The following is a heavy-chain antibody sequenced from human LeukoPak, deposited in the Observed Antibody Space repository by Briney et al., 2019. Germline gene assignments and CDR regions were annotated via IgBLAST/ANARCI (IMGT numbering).Heavy chain of an antibody. V-gene: IGHV4-59*08. CDR2: IYYSGNT. Sequence: PSETLSLTCTVSGVSISGDHWNWIRQPPGKGLEWIGYIYYSGNTNYNPSLKSRVTISIDTSKNQFSLKLTSVTAADTAVYYCARRNDFAIWGQGTIVTVSS. CDR1: GVSISGDH. CDR3: ARRNDFAI. J-gene: IGHJ3*02.